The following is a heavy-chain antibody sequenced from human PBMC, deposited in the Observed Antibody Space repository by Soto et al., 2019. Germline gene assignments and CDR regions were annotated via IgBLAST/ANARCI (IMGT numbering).Heavy chain of an antibody. J-gene: IGHJ4*02. CDR1: GFTFSSYA. Sequence: GGSLRLSCAASGFTFSSYAMTWVRQAPGKGLEWVSSISGRGTGTYYADSVKGRFTISRDNSKNTLYLQMNSLRAEDTAMYYCQKLLASSDTGYWCQGILVTVS. D-gene: IGHD6-13*01. V-gene: IGHV3-23*01. CDR3: QKLLASSDTGY. CDR2: ISGRGTGT.